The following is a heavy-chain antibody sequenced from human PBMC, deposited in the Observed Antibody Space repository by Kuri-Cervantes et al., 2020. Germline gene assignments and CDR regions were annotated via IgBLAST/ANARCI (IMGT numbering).Heavy chain of an antibody. CDR2: IYYSGST. D-gene: IGHD6-13*01. Sequence: ESLKISCTVSGGSISSGGYYWSWIRQHPGKGLEWIGYIYYSGSTNYNPSLKSRVTISVDTSKNQFSLKLSSVTAADTAVYYCARQARAGRGSNAFDIWGQGTMVTVSS. J-gene: IGHJ3*02. CDR3: ARQARAGRGSNAFDI. V-gene: IGHV4-61*08. CDR1: GGSISSGGYY.